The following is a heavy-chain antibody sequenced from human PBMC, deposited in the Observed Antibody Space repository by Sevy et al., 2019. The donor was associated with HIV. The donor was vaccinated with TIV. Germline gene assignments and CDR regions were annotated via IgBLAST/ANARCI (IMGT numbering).Heavy chain of an antibody. D-gene: IGHD2-21*01. J-gene: IGHJ5*02. CDR3: ARERWGDKGFDP. V-gene: IGHV4-59*01. CDR1: GGSISSYY. CDR2: IYYSGST. Sequence: SETLSLTCTVSGGSISSYYWSWIRQPPGKGLEWIGYIYYSGSTNYNPSLKSRVTISVDTSKNQFSLKLSSVTAADTAVYYCARERWGDKGFDPWGQGTLVTVSS.